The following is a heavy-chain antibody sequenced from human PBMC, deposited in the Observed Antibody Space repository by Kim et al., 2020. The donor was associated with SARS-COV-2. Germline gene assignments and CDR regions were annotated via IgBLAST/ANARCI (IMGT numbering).Heavy chain of an antibody. CDR1: GYTFTGYY. CDR2: INPNSGGT. D-gene: IGHD2-2*01. CDR3: ARAPYCSSTSCPTDY. J-gene: IGHJ4*02. Sequence: ASVKVSCKASGYTFTGYYMHWVRQAPGQGLEWMGWINPNSGGTNYAQKFQGRVTMTRDTSISTAYMELSRLRSDDTAVYYCARAPYCSSTSCPTDYWGQGTLVTVSS. V-gene: IGHV1-2*02.